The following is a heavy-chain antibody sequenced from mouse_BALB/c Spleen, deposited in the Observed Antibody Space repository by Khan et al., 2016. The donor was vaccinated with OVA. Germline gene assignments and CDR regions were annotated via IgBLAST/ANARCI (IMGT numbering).Heavy chain of an antibody. CDR3: AREVANWAGYFDY. CDR2: ISYSGST. Sequence: EVQLQESGPGLVKPSQSLSLTCTVTGYSITSDYAWNWIRQFPGNKLEWMGYISYSGSTSYNPSLKSRISITRDTSKNQFFLQLNSVTTEDTATYYCAREVANWAGYFDYWGQGTTLTVSS. D-gene: IGHD4-1*01. V-gene: IGHV3-2*02. CDR1: GYSITSDYA. J-gene: IGHJ2*01.